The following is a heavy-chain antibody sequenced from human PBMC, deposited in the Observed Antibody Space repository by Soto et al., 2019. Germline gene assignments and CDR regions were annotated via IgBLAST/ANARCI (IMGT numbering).Heavy chain of an antibody. CDR2: INHSGST. J-gene: IGHJ5*02. D-gene: IGHD2-15*01. Sequence: SETLSLTCAVYGGSFSGYYWSWIRQPPGKGLEWIGEINHSGSTYYNPSLKSRVTISVDRSKNQFSLKLSSVTAADTAVYYCARELGCSGGSCSGWFDPWGQGTLVTVSS. CDR3: ARELGCSGGSCSGWFDP. V-gene: IGHV4-34*01. CDR1: GGSFSGYY.